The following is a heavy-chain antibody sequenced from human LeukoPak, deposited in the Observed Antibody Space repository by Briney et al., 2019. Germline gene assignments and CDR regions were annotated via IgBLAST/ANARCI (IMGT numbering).Heavy chain of an antibody. Sequence: GGSLRLSCVASGFTFSSYWMSWVRQAPGKGLEWVANIKQDGSEKYSVDSVKGRFTISRDNAKNSLYLQMNSLRPEDTAVYYCARDILTGYYNDWGQGTLVTVSS. V-gene: IGHV3-7*01. CDR2: IKQDGSEK. D-gene: IGHD3-9*01. CDR1: GFTFSSYW. J-gene: IGHJ4*02. CDR3: ARDILTGYYND.